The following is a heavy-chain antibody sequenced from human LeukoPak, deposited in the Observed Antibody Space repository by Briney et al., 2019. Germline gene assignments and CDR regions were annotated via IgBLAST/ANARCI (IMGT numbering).Heavy chain of an antibody. Sequence: GESLNISCKGSGYSFTSYWISGVRQMPGKGLEWMGWIDPSDSYTNYSPSFQGHVTISADKSISTAYLQWSSLKAPDTAMYYCARDYGDYSWFDPWGQGTLVTVSS. CDR2: IDPSDSYT. CDR3: ARDYGDYSWFDP. J-gene: IGHJ5*02. D-gene: IGHD4-17*01. V-gene: IGHV5-10-1*01. CDR1: GYSFTSYW.